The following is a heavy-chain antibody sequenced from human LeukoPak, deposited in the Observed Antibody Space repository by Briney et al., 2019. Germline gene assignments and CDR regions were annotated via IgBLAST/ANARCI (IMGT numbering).Heavy chain of an antibody. CDR3: ARVLDYYGSGTRDFDY. CDR1: GGSFGGYY. J-gene: IGHJ4*02. V-gene: IGHV4-34*01. D-gene: IGHD3-10*01. Sequence: PSETLSLTCAVYGGSFGGYYWSWIRQSPGKGLEWIGEINHSGSTNYNPSLKSRVTMSADTSKNQFSLKLSSVTAADTAVYYCARVLDYYGSGTRDFDYWGQGTLVTVSS. CDR2: INHSGST.